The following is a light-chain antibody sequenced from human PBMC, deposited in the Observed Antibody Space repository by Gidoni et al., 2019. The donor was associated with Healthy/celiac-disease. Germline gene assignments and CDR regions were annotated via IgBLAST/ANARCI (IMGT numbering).Light chain of an antibody. Sequence: DIVMTQSPLSLPFTPGEPASISCRSSQSLLHSNGCNYLDWYLQKPGQSPQLLIYLGSNRASGVPERFSGSGSGTDFTLKISRVEAEDVGVYYCMQDLQTPVAFGQGTKVEIK. V-gene: IGKV2-28*01. CDR1: QSLLHSNGCNY. CDR2: LGS. CDR3: MQDLQTPVA. J-gene: IGKJ1*01.